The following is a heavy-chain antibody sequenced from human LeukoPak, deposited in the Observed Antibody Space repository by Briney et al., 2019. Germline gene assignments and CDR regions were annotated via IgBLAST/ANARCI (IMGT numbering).Heavy chain of an antibody. V-gene: IGHV3-23*01. J-gene: IGHJ4*02. CDR1: GFTFSNYA. Sequence: GGSLSLSCAASGFTFSNYAVSWVRQAPGKGLEWVSGISGSGDSTYYADSVKGRFTISRDNSKNTLYLQMNSLRAEDTAVYYCAKEGQRYRLSPVGGWGQGTLVTVSS. D-gene: IGHD3-16*01. CDR3: AKEGQRYRLSPVGG. CDR2: ISGSGDST.